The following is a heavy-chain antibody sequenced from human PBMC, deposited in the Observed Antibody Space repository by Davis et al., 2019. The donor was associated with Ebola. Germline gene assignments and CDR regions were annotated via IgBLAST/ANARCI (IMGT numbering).Heavy chain of an antibody. CDR3: ARLVVVPAAESYYYYGMDV. V-gene: IGHV4-59*08. Sequence: SETLSLTCTVSGGSISSYYWSWIRQPPGKGLEWIGSIYYSGSTNYNPSLKSRVTISVDTSKNQFSLKLSSVTAADTAVYYCARLVVVPAAESYYYYGMDVWGQGTLVTVSS. CDR1: GGSISSYY. CDR2: IYYSGST. J-gene: IGHJ6*02. D-gene: IGHD2-2*01.